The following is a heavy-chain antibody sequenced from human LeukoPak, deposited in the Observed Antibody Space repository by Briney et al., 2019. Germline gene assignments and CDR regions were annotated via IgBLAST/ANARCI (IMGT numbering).Heavy chain of an antibody. V-gene: IGHV1-69*05. CDR2: IIPIFGTA. CDR3: ARGRAIGDSSGYGQYNWFDP. J-gene: IGHJ5*02. Sequence: SVKVSCKASGGTFSSYAISWVRQAPGQGLEWMGGIIPIFGTANYAQKFQGRVTITTDESTSTAYMELSSLRSEDTAVYYCARGRAIGDSSGYGQYNWFDPWGQGTLVTVSS. CDR1: GGTFSSYA. D-gene: IGHD3-22*01.